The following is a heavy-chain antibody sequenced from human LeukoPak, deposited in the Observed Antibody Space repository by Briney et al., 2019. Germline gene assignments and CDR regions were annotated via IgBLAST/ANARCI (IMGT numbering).Heavy chain of an antibody. CDR3: ARTDRDYGSGSFHYFDY. CDR2: IYYSGTT. V-gene: IGHV4-59*01. CDR1: GGSFSSYY. Sequence: SETLSLTCTVSGGSFSSYYWSWIRQPPGKGLEWIAYIYYSGTTNYNPSLKSRVTISADTSKNQFSLKLKSVTAADTAVYYCARTDRDYGSGSFHYFDYWGQGTLVTVSS. J-gene: IGHJ4*02. D-gene: IGHD3-10*01.